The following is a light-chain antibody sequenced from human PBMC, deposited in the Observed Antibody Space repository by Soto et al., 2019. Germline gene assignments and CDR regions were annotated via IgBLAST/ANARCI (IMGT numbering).Light chain of an antibody. CDR2: GVS. J-gene: IGLJ1*01. CDR1: SSDVGGYNY. Sequence: QSALTQPASVSGSPGQSITISCTGTSSDVGGYNYVSWYQQHPGKAPKLMIYGVSNRPSGVSNRFSGSKSGNTASLTISGLQAEDEADYYCSSYTSSSTVFGTGTKVTVL. V-gene: IGLV2-14*01. CDR3: SSYTSSSTV.